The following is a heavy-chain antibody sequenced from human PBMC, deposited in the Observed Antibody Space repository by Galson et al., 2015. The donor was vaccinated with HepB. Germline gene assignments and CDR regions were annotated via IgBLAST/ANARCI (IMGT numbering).Heavy chain of an antibody. Sequence: SLRLSCAASGVTFTAYAMSWVRQAPGKGLEWVSSLSGSSGNIYYADSVRGRFTISRDTSTNTLFLQMNSLRAEDTALYYCAKAIWFGDPNMDVWGKGTTVTVSS. V-gene: IGHV3-23*01. CDR3: AKAIWFGDPNMDV. CDR2: LSGSSGNI. J-gene: IGHJ6*03. D-gene: IGHD3-10*01. CDR1: GVTFTAYA.